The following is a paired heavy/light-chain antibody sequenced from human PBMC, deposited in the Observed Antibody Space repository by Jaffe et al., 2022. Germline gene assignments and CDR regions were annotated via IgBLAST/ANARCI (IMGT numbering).Heavy chain of an antibody. D-gene: IGHD6-13*01. CDR2: IYTSGST. Sequence: QVQLQESGPGLVKPSQTLSLTCTVSGGSISSGSYYWSWIRQPAGKGLEWIGRIYTSGSTNYNPSLKSRVTISVDTSKNQFSLKLSSVTAADTAVYYCARGKSRIAAAGTVRYNWFDPWGQGTLVTVSS. V-gene: IGHV4-61*02. CDR1: GGSISSGSYY. J-gene: IGHJ5*02. CDR3: ARGKSRIAAAGTVRYNWFDP.
Light chain of an antibody. CDR2: GAS. V-gene: IGKV3-20*01. Sequence: EIVLTQSPGTLSLSPGERATLSCRASQSVSSSYLAWYQQKPGQAPRLLIYGASSRATGIPDRFSGSGSGTDFTLTISRLEPEDFAVYYCQQYGSSPPVTFGQGTKVEIK. CDR1: QSVSSSY. CDR3: QQYGSSPPVT. J-gene: IGKJ1*01.